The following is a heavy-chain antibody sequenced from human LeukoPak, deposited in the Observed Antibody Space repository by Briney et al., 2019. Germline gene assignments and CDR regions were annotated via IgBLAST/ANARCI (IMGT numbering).Heavy chain of an antibody. CDR3: ARTTMINKGRFDY. D-gene: IGHD3-22*01. CDR2: IYPGDSDT. CDR1: GYSFTSYW. J-gene: IGHJ4*02. V-gene: IGHV5-51*01. Sequence: PGESLKISCKGSGYSFTSYWIGWVRQLPGKGLEWMGIIYPGDSDTRYSPSFQGQVTISADKSISTAYLQWSSLKASDTAMYYCARTTMINKGRFDYWGQGTLVTVSS.